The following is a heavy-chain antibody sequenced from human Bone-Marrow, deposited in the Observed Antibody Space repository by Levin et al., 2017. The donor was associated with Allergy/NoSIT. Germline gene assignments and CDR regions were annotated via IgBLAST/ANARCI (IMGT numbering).Heavy chain of an antibody. CDR1: GFTFSNYA. CDR3: ARDRITSRKRFHGLDV. CDR2: IWYDGSIK. D-gene: IGHD3-3*01. Sequence: PGGSLRLSCEASGFTFSNYAMHWVRQAPGKGLEWMSVIWYDGSIKYYTESVKGRFTISRDNSKNTLFLQMSSLRGDDTAVYFCARDRITSRKRFHGLDVWGQGTTVSVSS. V-gene: IGHV3-33*01. J-gene: IGHJ6*02.